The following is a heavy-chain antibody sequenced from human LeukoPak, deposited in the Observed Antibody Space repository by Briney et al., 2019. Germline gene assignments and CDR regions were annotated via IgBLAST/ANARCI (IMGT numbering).Heavy chain of an antibody. CDR3: ARDPLDYWATSSGSRRPAFDY. Sequence: ATLSVSSTPSVLTLTRDSTAAVCRAPEQRVERICGITTSNFNAQYAQNLQGRVSMTTDTSTNTAYMELRSLRSDDTAVYYCARDPLDYWATSSGSRRPAFDYWGQGTLVTVSS. J-gene: IGHJ4*02. CDR2: ITTSNFNA. V-gene: IGHV1-18*01. D-gene: IGHD1-26*01. CDR1: VLTLTRDS.